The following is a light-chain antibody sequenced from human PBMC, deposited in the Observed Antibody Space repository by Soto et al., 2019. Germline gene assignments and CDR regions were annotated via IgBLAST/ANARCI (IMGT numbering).Light chain of an antibody. CDR1: TSNIGSNP. Sequence: QSVLAQPPSASGTPGQSVIFSCSGSTSNIGSNPVTWYQQLPGTAPKLVIYGNNQRPSGVPDRFSGSKSGTSASLAISGLPSEDEADYYCAAWDDNLDAAVFGGGTQLTVL. CDR3: AAWDDNLDAAV. J-gene: IGLJ7*01. V-gene: IGLV1-44*01. CDR2: GNN.